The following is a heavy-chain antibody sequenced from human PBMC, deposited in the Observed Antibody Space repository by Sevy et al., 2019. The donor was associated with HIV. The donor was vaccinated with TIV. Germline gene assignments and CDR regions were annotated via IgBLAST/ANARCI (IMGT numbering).Heavy chain of an antibody. CDR3: ARDPPSYYDYRSGYHDY. V-gene: IGHV3-20*04. D-gene: IGHD3-3*01. CDR2: INWNCGST. CDR1: GFTFDDYG. Sequence: GGSLRLSCAASGFTFDDYGMSWVRQVPGKGPEWVSGINWNCGSTGYADSVKDRFTISRENAKNSLYLQMKSLRAEDTALYYCARDPPSYYDYRSGYHDYWGQGIRVTVSS. J-gene: IGHJ4*02.